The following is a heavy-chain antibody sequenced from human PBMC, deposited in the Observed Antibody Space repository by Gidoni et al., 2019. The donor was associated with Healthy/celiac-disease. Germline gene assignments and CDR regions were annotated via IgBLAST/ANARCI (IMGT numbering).Heavy chain of an antibody. CDR1: GGSISSSSYY. Sequence: QLQLQESGPGLVKPSETLSLTCTVSGGSISSSSYYWGWIRQPPGKGLEWIGSIYYSGSTYYNPSLKSRVTISVDTSKNQFSLKLSSVTAADTAVYYCARRSDTLDCFDYWGQGTLVTVSS. CDR3: ARRSDTLDCFDY. J-gene: IGHJ4*02. D-gene: IGHD6-19*01. CDR2: IYYSGST. V-gene: IGHV4-39*01.